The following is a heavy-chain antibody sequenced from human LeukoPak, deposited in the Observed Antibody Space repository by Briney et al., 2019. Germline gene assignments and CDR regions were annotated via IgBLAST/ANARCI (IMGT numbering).Heavy chain of an antibody. CDR1: GYTFTSCD. Sequence: ASVKVSCTASGYTFTSCDINWVRQATGQGLEWMGWMNPNSGNTGYGQSFQGRITMTRDISIGTAYMELSNLTSENTAIYYCTRGSSGRRDNWGQGTLVTVSA. CDR3: TRGSSGRRDN. V-gene: IGHV1-8*01. CDR2: MNPNSGNT. D-gene: IGHD6-19*01. J-gene: IGHJ4*02.